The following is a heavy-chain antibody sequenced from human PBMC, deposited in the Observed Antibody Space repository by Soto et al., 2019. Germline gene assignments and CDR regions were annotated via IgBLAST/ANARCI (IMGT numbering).Heavy chain of an antibody. CDR3: AITEIQGPIDY. CDR1: GYSISSSNW. Sequence: QVQLQESGPGLVKPSDTLSLTCAVSGYSISSSNWWGWIRQPPGKGLEWIGYIYYSGTTYYNPSLKRPVTISLDTSKHHFSLKLTSVTAVDPAVYYCAITEIQGPIDYWGQGTLVTVSS. V-gene: IGHV4-28*01. J-gene: IGHJ4*02. CDR2: IYYSGTT.